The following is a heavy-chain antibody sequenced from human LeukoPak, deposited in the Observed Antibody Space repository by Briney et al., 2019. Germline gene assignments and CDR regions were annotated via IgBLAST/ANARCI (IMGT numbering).Heavy chain of an antibody. CDR3: ARVGRLSYYDSSGYYG. V-gene: IGHV3-74*01. CDR2: INSDGSST. CDR1: GFTFSSYW. D-gene: IGHD3-22*01. J-gene: IGHJ4*02. Sequence: GGSLRLSCAASGFTFSSYWMHWVRQAPGKGLVWVSRINSDGSSTSYADSVKGRFTISGDNAKNTLYLQMNSLRAEDTAVYYCARVGRLSYYDSSGYYGWGQGTLVTVSS.